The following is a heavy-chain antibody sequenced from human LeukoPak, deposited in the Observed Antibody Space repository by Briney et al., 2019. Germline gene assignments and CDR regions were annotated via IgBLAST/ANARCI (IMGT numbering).Heavy chain of an antibody. J-gene: IGHJ5*02. CDR3: ASLSASGLVTPFDP. Sequence: SVKVSCKASGGTFSSYAISWVRQAPGQGLEWMGRIIPILGIANYAQKFQGRVTITADKSTSTAYMELSSLRSEDTAVYYCASLSASGLVTPFDPWGQGTLVTVSS. CDR1: GGTFSSYA. V-gene: IGHV1-69*04. CDR2: IIPILGIA. D-gene: IGHD3/OR15-3a*01.